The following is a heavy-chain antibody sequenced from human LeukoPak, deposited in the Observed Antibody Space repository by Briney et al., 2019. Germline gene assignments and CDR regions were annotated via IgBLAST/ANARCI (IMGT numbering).Heavy chain of an antibody. D-gene: IGHD4-17*01. Sequence: QSGGSLRLSCAASGFIFRHYAVHWVRQAPGKGLEWVAIISYDGSKKYYTDSVKGRFAISRDNSKNTLFLQMNSLRADDTAVYYCARNDYGTYYFDYWGQGTLVTVSS. CDR1: GFIFRHYA. J-gene: IGHJ4*02. V-gene: IGHV3-30*09. CDR3: ARNDYGTYYFDY. CDR2: ISYDGSKK.